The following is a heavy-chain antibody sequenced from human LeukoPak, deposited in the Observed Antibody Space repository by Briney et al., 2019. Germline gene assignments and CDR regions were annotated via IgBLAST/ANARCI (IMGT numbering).Heavy chain of an antibody. V-gene: IGHV4-39*07. CDR2: VHYSGGS. CDR3: ARVTPAGAWLGYSDY. Sequence: SETLSLTCTVSGGSISSSTYYWGWIRQSPGKGLEWIGSVHYSGGSYYSPSLKSRVTISLNTSKNQFSLKLSSVTAADTAVYYCARVTPAGAWLGYSDYWGQGTLVTVSS. J-gene: IGHJ4*02. CDR1: GGSISSSTYY. D-gene: IGHD6-19*01.